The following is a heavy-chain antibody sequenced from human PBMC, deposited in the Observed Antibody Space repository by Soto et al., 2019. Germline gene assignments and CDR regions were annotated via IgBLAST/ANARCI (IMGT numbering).Heavy chain of an antibody. CDR3: ARRDTSGFLRYFDN. D-gene: IGHD3-3*01. J-gene: IGHJ4*02. CDR1: GGTFSSFINYP. Sequence: SVKVSCKSSGGTFSSFINYPINWVRQAPGQGLGWMGGIVPNVGTVNYAQKFRGKVTITADKSTGTAYMELSSLRSEDTALYYCARRDTSGFLRYFDNWGQGTQVTVSS. V-gene: IGHV1-69*06. CDR2: IVPNVGTV.